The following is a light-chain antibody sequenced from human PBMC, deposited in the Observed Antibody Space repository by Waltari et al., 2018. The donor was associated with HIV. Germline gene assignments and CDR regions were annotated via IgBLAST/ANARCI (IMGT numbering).Light chain of an antibody. CDR2: GNT. CDR1: KSNIGAGYN. Sequence: QSVLTQPPSVSGAPGQRVTISCTGRKSNIGAGYNVHWYQQLPGTAPKLLIYGNTNRPSGVPDRFSGSKSGTSASLAITGLQAEDEADYYCQSYDSSLSTYVFGTGTKVTVL. V-gene: IGLV1-40*01. CDR3: QSYDSSLSTYV. J-gene: IGLJ1*01.